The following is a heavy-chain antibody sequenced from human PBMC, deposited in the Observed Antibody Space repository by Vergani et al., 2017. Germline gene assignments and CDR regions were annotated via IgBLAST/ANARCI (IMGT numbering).Heavy chain of an antibody. CDR1: GFTFSSYA. V-gene: IGHV3-30*01. CDR2: ISYDGSNK. CDR3: ARGNRYYDFWSGYSNFDY. J-gene: IGHJ4*02. D-gene: IGHD3-3*01. Sequence: QVQLVESGGGVVQPGRSLRLSCAASGFTFSSYAMHWVRQAPGKGLEWVAVISYDGSNKYYADSVKGRFTISRDNSKNTLYLQMNSLRAEETAVYYCARGNRYYDFWSGYSNFDYWGQGTLVTVSS.